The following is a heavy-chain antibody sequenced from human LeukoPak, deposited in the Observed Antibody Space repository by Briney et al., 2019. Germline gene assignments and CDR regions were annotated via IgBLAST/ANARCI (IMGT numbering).Heavy chain of an antibody. CDR2: ISSSGSYI. V-gene: IGHV3-21*01. Sequence: GGSLRLSCDASGFILSSYSMNWVRQAPGKGLEWVSSISSSGSYIFYADSVKGRFTISRDTAKNSLHLQMNSLRAEDTAVYYCARPKTIQLDAMDVWGKGTTVTVSP. CDR3: ARPKTIQLDAMDV. D-gene: IGHD5-24*01. CDR1: GFILSSYS. J-gene: IGHJ6*04.